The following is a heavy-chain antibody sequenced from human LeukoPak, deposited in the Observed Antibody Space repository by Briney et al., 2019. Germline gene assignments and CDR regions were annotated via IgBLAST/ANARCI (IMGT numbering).Heavy chain of an antibody. D-gene: IGHD3-22*01. CDR3: ARLSRYYDNSY. V-gene: IGHV4-39*01. CDR2: IYYRGNT. CDR1: GGSISDNNCY. Sequence: SETLSLTCSVSGGSISDNNCYWGWIRQPPGRGLEWIGNIYYRGNTFYSPSLKSRVTISVDTSKNQFSLKLSSVTAADTAVYYCARLSRYYDNSYWGQGTLVTVSS. J-gene: IGHJ4*02.